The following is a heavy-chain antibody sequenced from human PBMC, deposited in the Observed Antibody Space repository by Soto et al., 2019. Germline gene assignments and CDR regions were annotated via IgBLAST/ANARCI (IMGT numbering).Heavy chain of an antibody. J-gene: IGHJ5*02. CDR2: INHSGST. Sequence: QVQLQQWGAGLLKPSETLSLTCAVYGGSFSGYYWSWIRQPPGKGLEGIREINHSGSTNYNPSLKSRVTISVDTSKNQFSLKLSSVTAADTAVYYCARGQMLWFGELSSSGWFDPWGQGTLVTVSS. V-gene: IGHV4-34*01. CDR1: GGSFSGYY. D-gene: IGHD3-10*01. CDR3: ARGQMLWFGELSSSGWFDP.